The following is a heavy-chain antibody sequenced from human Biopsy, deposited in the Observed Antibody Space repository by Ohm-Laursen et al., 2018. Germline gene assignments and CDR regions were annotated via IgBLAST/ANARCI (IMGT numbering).Heavy chain of an antibody. Sequence: SETLSLTCTVSSGSISSYYWSWIRQPPGKGLEWIGYISYSGNTNYNPSLKSRVTMSVDTSKNQFSLKVYSVTAADTAIYYCATTTMDTSGWYGNYFDSWGQGALVIVSS. CDR3: ATTTMDTSGWYGNYFDS. J-gene: IGHJ4*02. CDR1: SGSISSYY. V-gene: IGHV4-59*08. D-gene: IGHD6-19*01. CDR2: ISYSGNT.